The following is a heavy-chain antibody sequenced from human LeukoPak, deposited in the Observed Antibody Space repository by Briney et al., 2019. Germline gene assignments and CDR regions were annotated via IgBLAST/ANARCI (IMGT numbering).Heavy chain of an antibody. CDR2: INSDGSST. D-gene: IGHD2-15*01. CDR3: ARTQQAAGGFDY. J-gene: IGHJ4*02. Sequence: GGSLRLSCTASGFTFSRYWMHWVRQAPGKGLVWVSRINSDGSSTTYADSVKGRFTISRDNVKNTLYLQMNSPRAEDTAVYYCARTQQAAGGFDYWGQGTLVTVSS. V-gene: IGHV3-74*01. CDR1: GFTFSRYW.